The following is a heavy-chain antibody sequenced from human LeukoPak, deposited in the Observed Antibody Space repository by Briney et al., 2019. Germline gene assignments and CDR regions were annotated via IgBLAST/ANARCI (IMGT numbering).Heavy chain of an antibody. CDR1: GYTFTSYG. CDR2: ISAYNGNT. Sequence: ASVKVSCKASGYTFTSYGISLVRQAPAQGLEWMGLISAYNGNTNYAHTLQGRVTMTTDTSTSTAYMELRSLRSDDTAVYDCARVGRIAVAGTRRGNWFDPWGQGTLVTVSS. J-gene: IGHJ5*02. D-gene: IGHD6-19*01. V-gene: IGHV1-18*01. CDR3: ARVGRIAVAGTRRGNWFDP.